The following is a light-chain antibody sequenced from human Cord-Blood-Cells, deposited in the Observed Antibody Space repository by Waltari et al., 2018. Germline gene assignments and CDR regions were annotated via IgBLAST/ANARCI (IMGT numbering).Light chain of an antibody. Sequence: DIQMTQSPSTLSASVGDRVTITCRASQSISSWFAWYQQKPGKVPKLLIYDASSLESGVPSRFSGSGSGTEFTLTSSSLQPDDFATYYRQQYNSYLTFGGGTKVEIK. J-gene: IGKJ4*01. CDR2: DAS. V-gene: IGKV1-5*01. CDR3: QQYNSYLT. CDR1: QSISSW.